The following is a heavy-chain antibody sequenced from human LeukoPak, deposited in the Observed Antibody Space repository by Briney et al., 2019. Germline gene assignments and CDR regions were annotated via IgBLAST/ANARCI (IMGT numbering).Heavy chain of an antibody. D-gene: IGHD2-21*01. V-gene: IGHV3-15*01. CDR2: IKSKTDGGTT. CDR1: GFTFSNAW. J-gene: IGHJ3*02. Sequence: GGSLGLSCAASGFTFSNAWMSWVRQAPGKGLEWVGRIKSKTDGGTTDYAAPVKGRFTISRDDSKNTLYLQMNSLKTEDTAVYYCTTDSVHIVGGGIWGQGTMVTVSS. CDR3: TTDSVHIVGGGI.